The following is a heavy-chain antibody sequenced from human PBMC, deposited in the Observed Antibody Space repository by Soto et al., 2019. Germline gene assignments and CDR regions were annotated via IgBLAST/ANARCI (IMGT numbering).Heavy chain of an antibody. CDR1: GFTFSHFA. D-gene: IGHD2-8*02. CDR2: ISFNATNG. Sequence: GGSLRLSCTASGFTFSHFAMHWVRQAPGKGLEWISVISFNATNGVFADSVKGRFSISRDNSPNRLYLQMTNLRPEEPAIYYCAGDXGGVYCTGGLCYVGSDHWGGGSPVTVSS. CDR3: AGDXGGVYCTGGLCYVGSDH. J-gene: IGHJ4*02. V-gene: IGHV3-30-3*01.